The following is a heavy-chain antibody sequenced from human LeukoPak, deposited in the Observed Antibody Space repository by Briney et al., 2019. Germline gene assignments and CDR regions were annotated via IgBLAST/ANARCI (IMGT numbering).Heavy chain of an antibody. J-gene: IGHJ4*02. CDR2: INPSGGST. V-gene: IGHV1-46*01. CDR3: ARVSGSLGFDY. Sequence: GASVKVSCKASGYTFTSYYMHWVRQAPGQGLEWMGIINPSGGSTSYAQKFQGRVTMTRDTSTSTVYMELRSLRSEDTAVYYCARVSGSLGFDYWGQGTLVTVSS. CDR1: GYTFTSYY. D-gene: IGHD1-26*01.